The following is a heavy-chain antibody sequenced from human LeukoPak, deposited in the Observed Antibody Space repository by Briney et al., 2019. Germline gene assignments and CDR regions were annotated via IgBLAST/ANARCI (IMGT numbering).Heavy chain of an antibody. CDR3: ATHYGSGSYYIPDY. CDR1: GGTFSSDI. Sequence: SVKVSCKTSGGTFSSDIISWVRQAPGQGLEWMGEIIPIFSTTNYAQKFQGRVTITADKSTSTAYMELSSLRSDDTAVYYCATHYGSGSYYIPDYWGQGTLVTVSS. D-gene: IGHD3-10*01. CDR2: IIPIFSTT. J-gene: IGHJ4*02. V-gene: IGHV1-69*06.